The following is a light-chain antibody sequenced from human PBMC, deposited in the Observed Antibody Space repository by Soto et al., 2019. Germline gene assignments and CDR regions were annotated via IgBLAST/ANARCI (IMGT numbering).Light chain of an antibody. V-gene: IGLV1-47*02. CDR2: SDN. Sequence: QSALIQPPSASGTPGQRVTISCSGSSSNIGSNYVYWYQQLPGTAPKLLIYSDNQRPSGVPDRFSGSRSGTSASLAISGLRPEDEADFYCAAWDDSLSGVLFGGGTQLTVL. J-gene: IGLJ2*01. CDR3: AAWDDSLSGVL. CDR1: SSNIGSNY.